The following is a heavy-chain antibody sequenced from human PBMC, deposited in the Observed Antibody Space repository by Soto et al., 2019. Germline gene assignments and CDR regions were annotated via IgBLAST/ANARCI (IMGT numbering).Heavy chain of an antibody. Sequence: QVQLQQWGAGLLKLSETLSLTCAVYGGSFSGYYWSWIRQPPGKGLEWIGEINHSGSTNSNPSLKSRVTISVDTSKNQSSLKLSSVTAADTAVYYCARTSSSVPYNWFDPWGQGTLVTVSS. V-gene: IGHV4-34*01. D-gene: IGHD6-6*01. CDR1: GGSFSGYY. CDR2: INHSGST. J-gene: IGHJ5*02. CDR3: ARTSSSVPYNWFDP.